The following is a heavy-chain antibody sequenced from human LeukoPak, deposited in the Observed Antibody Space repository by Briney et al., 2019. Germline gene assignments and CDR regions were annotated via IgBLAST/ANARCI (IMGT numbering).Heavy chain of an antibody. V-gene: IGHV1-2*02. Sequence: GASVKVSCKASGYTFTGYYMHWVRQAPGQGLEWMGWINPNSGGTNYAQKFQGRVTMTRDTSISTAYMELSRLRSDDTAVYYCARDGSGSYFWFDPWGQGTLVTVSS. CDR2: INPNSGGT. J-gene: IGHJ5*02. CDR3: ARDGSGSYFWFDP. CDR1: GYTFTGYY. D-gene: IGHD3-10*01.